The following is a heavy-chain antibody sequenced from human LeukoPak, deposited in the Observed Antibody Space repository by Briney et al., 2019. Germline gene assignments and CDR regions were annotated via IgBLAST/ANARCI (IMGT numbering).Heavy chain of an antibody. CDR1: GGSISGYY. CDR2: IYNSGIT. Sequence: SETLSLTCTVSGGSISGYYWTWIRQLPGKGLEWIGYIYNSGITNYNPSLKSRVTVSVDTSKNQFSLRLTSVTAADTAVYYCARSVPALDYLFDSWGHGTLVTVSS. CDR3: ARSVPALDYLFDS. V-gene: IGHV4-59*08. D-gene: IGHD4-11*01. J-gene: IGHJ5*01.